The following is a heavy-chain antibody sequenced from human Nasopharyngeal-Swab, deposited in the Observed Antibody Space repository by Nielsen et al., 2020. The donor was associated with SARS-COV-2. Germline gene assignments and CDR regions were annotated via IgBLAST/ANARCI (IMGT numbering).Heavy chain of an antibody. Sequence: SVKVSCKASGYTFTSYGISWVRQAPGQGLEWMGGIIPIFGTANYAQKFQGRVTITADESTSTAYMELSSLRSEDTAVYYCARETHDCSSTSCPPGYWGQGTLVTVSS. J-gene: IGHJ4*02. V-gene: IGHV1-69*13. CDR1: GYTFTSYG. CDR2: IIPIFGTA. CDR3: ARETHDCSSTSCPPGY. D-gene: IGHD2-2*01.